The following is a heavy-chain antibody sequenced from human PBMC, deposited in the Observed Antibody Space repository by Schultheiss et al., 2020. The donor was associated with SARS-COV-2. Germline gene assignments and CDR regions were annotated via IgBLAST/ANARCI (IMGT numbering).Heavy chain of an antibody. CDR2: ISSSSSYI. CDR1: GFTFSSYS. V-gene: IGHV3-21*01. CDR3: ASGEYRYGSVWVGMDV. D-gene: IGHD5-18*01. J-gene: IGHJ6*02. Sequence: GGSLRLSCAASGFTFSSYSMNWVRQAPGKGLEWVSSISSSSSYIYYADSVKGRFTISRDNAKNSLYLQMNSLRAEDTAVYYCASGEYRYGSVWVGMDVWGQGTTVTVSS.